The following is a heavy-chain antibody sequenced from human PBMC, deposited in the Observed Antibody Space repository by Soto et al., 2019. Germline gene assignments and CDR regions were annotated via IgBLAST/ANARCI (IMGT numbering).Heavy chain of an antibody. D-gene: IGHD2-15*01. J-gene: IGHJ4*02. V-gene: IGHV1-69*12. CDR1: GGTFSSYA. Sequence: QVQLVQSGAEVKKPGSSVKVSCKASGGTFSSYAISWVRQAPGQGLEWMGGIIPIFGTANYAQKFQGRVTITADESTSTAYMERSSLRSEDTAVYYCASDRYCSGGSCYNLAPLDYWGQGTLVTVSS. CDR3: ASDRYCSGGSCYNLAPLDY. CDR2: IIPIFGTA.